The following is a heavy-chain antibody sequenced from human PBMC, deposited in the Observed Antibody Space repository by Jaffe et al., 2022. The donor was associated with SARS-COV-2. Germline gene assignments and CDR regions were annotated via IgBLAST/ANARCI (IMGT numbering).Heavy chain of an antibody. CDR2: IRSKAYGGTT. Sequence: EVQLVESGGGLVQPGRSLRVSCRASGFTFDDYAMSWFRRAPGKGLEWVGFIRSKAYGGTTAYAASVKGRFTISRDDSRSIAYLQMSSLETEDTAVFYCGRSMSGFGELSVDYWGQGTLVTVSS. D-gene: IGHD3-10*01. CDR1: GFTFDDYA. CDR3: GRSMSGFGELSVDY. V-gene: IGHV3-49*03. J-gene: IGHJ4*02.